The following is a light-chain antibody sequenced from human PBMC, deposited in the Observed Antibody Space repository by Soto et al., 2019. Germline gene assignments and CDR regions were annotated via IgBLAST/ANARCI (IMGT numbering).Light chain of an antibody. Sequence: MVMTQSPDTLSVSPGERATLSCRASQSISRNLAWDQQKGVQAPRLLIYDASTRATGTPARFSGSGSGTDFTLTISSLQSEDFAIYYCQQYNNWPPLTFGGGTKVEI. CDR3: QQYNNWPPLT. J-gene: IGKJ4*01. V-gene: IGKV3-15*01. CDR1: QSISRN. CDR2: DAS.